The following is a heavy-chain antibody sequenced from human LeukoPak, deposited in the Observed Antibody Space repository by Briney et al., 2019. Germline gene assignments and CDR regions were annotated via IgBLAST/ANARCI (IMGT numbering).Heavy chain of an antibody. CDR2: IRYDGSNK. D-gene: IGHD2/OR15-2a*01. CDR3: AKDRRAFHDY. J-gene: IGHJ4*02. V-gene: IGHV3-30*02. CDR1: GFTFDDYA. Sequence: PGRSLRLSCAASGFTFDDYAMHWVRQAPGKGLEWVAFIRYDGSNKYYADSVKGRFTISRDNSKNTLYLQMNSLRAEDTAVYHCAKDRRAFHDYWGQGTLVTVSS.